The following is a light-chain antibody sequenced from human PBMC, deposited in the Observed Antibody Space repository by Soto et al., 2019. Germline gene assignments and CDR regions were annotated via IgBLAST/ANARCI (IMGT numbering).Light chain of an antibody. V-gene: IGLV1-40*01. J-gene: IGLJ2*01. CDR2: GNS. CDR3: KSYDSSLSGHVV. Sequence: QSVLTQPPSVSGAPGQRVTISCTGSSSNIGAGYDVHWYQQLPGTAPKLLIYGNSNRPSGVPDRFSGSKSGTSASLASTGLQADDEADYYCKSYDSSLSGHVVFGGGTKLTVL. CDR1: SSNIGAGYD.